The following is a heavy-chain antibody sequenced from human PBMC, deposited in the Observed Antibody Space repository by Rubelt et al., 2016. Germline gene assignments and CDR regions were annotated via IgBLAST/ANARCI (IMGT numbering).Heavy chain of an antibody. Sequence: QVQLVQSGAEVKKPGASVKVSCKASGYTFTGYYMHWVRQAPGQGLEWMGRINPNSGGTNDAQKFQGRVTMTRDTSISTAYMELSKLRSDDTAVYYCAREGDYYYGMDVWGQGTTVTVSS. J-gene: IGHJ6*02. V-gene: IGHV1-2*06. D-gene: IGHD3-16*01. CDR2: INPNSGGT. CDR3: AREGDYYYGMDV. CDR1: GYTFTGYY.